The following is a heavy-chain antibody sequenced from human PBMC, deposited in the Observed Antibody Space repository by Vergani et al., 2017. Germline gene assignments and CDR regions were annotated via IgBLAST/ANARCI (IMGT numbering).Heavy chain of an antibody. V-gene: IGHV4-59*02. Sequence: QAQLQESGPGLVKPSETLSLTCHVFGVSVTDYNCNWIRQAPGKGLEWIGSLSTTGGATHASHNPALKSRVSISVDQAKSQFSLRLTSVTAADSAIYYCAGDTHSWQRADRWGQGLLVAVSS. CDR1: GVSVTDYN. D-gene: IGHD6-13*01. CDR3: AGDTHSWQRADR. CDR2: LSTTGGA. J-gene: IGHJ5*02.